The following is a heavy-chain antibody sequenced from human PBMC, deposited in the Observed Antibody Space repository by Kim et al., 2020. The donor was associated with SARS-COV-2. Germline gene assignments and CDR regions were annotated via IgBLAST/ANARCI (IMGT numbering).Heavy chain of an antibody. Sequence: GGSLRLSCAASGFMFKNYYMSWVRQAPGKGLEWVANIRHDGSEKFYVDSVKGRFTISRDNAKNSLYLQMSSLRAEDTAVYFCVRDDSTGYMYLDFWGQGSVVTVSS. D-gene: IGHD3-22*01. CDR1: GFMFKNYY. V-gene: IGHV3-7*01. CDR3: VRDDSTGYMYLDF. J-gene: IGHJ4*02. CDR2: IRHDGSEK.